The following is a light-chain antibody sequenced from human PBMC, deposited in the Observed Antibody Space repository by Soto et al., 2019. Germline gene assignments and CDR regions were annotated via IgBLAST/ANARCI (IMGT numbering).Light chain of an antibody. V-gene: IGKV1-39*01. CDR1: QSISSY. CDR2: AAS. J-gene: IGKJ2*01. CDR3: QQNYSTPPT. Sequence: DIQMTQSPSSLSASVGDRVTITCRASQSISSYLNWYQQKPGKAPKLLIYAASSLQSGVPSRFSGSGSGKDFTLTISSLQPEDFATYYCQQNYSTPPTFGQGTKLEIK.